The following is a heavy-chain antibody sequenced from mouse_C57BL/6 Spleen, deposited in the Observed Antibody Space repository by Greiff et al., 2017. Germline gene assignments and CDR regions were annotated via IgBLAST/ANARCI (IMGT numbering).Heavy chain of an antibody. Sequence: DVHLVESGGDLVKPGGSLKLSCAASGFTFSSYGMSWVRQTPDKRLEWVATISSGGSYTYYPDSVKGRFTISRDNAKNTLYLQMSSLKSEDTAMYYCARQGTGTDYFDYWGQGTTLTVSS. CDR2: ISSGGSYT. D-gene: IGHD4-1*01. V-gene: IGHV5-6*01. CDR3: ARQGTGTDYFDY. J-gene: IGHJ2*01. CDR1: GFTFSSYG.